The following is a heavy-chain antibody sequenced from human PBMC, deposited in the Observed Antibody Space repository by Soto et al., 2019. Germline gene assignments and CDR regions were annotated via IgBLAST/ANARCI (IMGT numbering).Heavy chain of an antibody. J-gene: IGHJ4*02. D-gene: IGHD6-19*01. CDR1: GFTFSSYA. CDR3: AKSGSSSGWYTAPPSDY. CDR2: ISGSGGST. V-gene: IGHV3-23*01. Sequence: GGSLRLSCAASGFTFSSYAMSWVRQAPGKGLEWVSAISGSGGSTYYADSVKGRFTISRDNSKNTLYLQMNSLRAEDTAVYYCAKSGSSSGWYTAPPSDYWGQGTLVTVSS.